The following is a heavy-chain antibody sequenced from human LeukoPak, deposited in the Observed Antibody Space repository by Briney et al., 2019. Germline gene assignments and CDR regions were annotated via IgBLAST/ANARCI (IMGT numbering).Heavy chain of an antibody. CDR3: ARRVVMGDGYNLDDAFDI. CDR2: IYYSVRT. V-gene: IGHV4-31*03. Sequence: SETLFLTCTVSGGSISSGSYSWSWIRQPPGKGLEWLGYIYYSVRTYYNPSLKSRVILSVDTSKNQFSLKLSSVTAADTAVYYCARRVVMGDGYNLDDAFDIWGQGTMVTVSS. J-gene: IGHJ3*02. CDR1: GGSISSGSYS. D-gene: IGHD5-24*01.